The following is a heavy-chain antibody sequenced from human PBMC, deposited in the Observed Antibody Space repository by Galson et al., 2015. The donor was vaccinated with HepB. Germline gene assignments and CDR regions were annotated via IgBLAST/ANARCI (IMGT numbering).Heavy chain of an antibody. CDR3: AGDPDVEMATTN. V-gene: IGHV4-59*01. Sequence: SETLSLTCTVSGGSISSYYWSWIRQPPGKGLEWIGYIYYSGSTNYNPSLKSRVTISVDTSKNQFSLKLSSVTAADTAVYYCAGDPDVEMATTNWGQGTLVTVSS. J-gene: IGHJ4*02. D-gene: IGHD5-24*01. CDR1: GGSISSYY. CDR2: IYYSGST.